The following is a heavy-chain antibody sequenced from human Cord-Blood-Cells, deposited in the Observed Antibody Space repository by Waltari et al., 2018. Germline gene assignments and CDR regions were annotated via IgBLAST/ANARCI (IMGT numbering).Heavy chain of an antibody. Sequence: QVQLQESGPGLVKPSETLSLTCTVSGGSISSYYWSWTLQPPGKGLEWIGYIYYSGSTNYNPSLKSRVTISVDTSKNQFSLKLSSVTAADTAVYYCARQPDDSSGYYYAFDIWGQGTMVTVSS. CDR1: GGSISSYY. J-gene: IGHJ3*02. CDR3: ARQPDDSSGYYYAFDI. V-gene: IGHV4-59*08. D-gene: IGHD3-22*01. CDR2: IYYSGST.